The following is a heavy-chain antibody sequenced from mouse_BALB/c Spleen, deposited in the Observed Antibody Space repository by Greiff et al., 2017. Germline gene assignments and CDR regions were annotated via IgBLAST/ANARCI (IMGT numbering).Heavy chain of an antibody. V-gene: IGHV2-9*02. Sequence: VQLQQSGPGLVAPSQSLSITCTVSGFSLTSYGVHWVRQPPGKGLEWLGVIWAGGSTNYNSALMSRLSISKDNSKSQVFLKMNSLQTDDTAMYYCARDRYYGSSHYYAMDYWGQGTSVTVSS. D-gene: IGHD1-1*01. J-gene: IGHJ4*01. CDR2: IWAGGST. CDR1: GFSLTSYG. CDR3: ARDRYYGSSHYYAMDY.